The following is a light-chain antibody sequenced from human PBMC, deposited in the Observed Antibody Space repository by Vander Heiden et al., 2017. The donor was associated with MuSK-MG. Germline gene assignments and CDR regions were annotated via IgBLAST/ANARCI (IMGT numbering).Light chain of an antibody. Sequence: QSALTQPASVSGSPGQSITIPCTGTSSDVGGYNYVSWYQQRPGKAPKLMIYDVSNRPSGVANRFSGAKSGNTASLTIAGLQAEDEADYYCSSYTSSSTLRVFGGGTKLTVL. CDR1: SSDVGGYNY. CDR3: SSYTSSSTLRV. V-gene: IGLV2-14*03. CDR2: DVS. J-gene: IGLJ2*01.